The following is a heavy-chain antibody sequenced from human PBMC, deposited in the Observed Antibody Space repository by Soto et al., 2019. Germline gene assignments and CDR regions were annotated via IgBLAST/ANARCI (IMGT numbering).Heavy chain of an antibody. CDR2: IYYSGST. CDR3: ARMYCSGGSCYSWFDP. Sequence: SETLSLTCTVSGGSISSYYWSWIRQPPGKGLEWIGYIYYSGSTNYNPSLKSRVTISVDTSKNQFSLKLSSVTAADTAVYYCARMYCSGGSCYSWFDPWGQGTLVTVSS. J-gene: IGHJ5*02. V-gene: IGHV4-59*08. D-gene: IGHD2-15*01. CDR1: GGSISSYY.